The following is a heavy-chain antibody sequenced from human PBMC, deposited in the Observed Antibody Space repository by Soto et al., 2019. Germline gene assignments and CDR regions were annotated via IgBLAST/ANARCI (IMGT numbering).Heavy chain of an antibody. D-gene: IGHD2-21*01. Sequence: QITLKESGPTLVKPTQTLTLTCSFSGFSLSTRGVGVGWIRQPPGKALEWLAVIYWDDDKRYSPSLKSRLTITKDTSKNQVVLAMTNMDPVDTATYYCAHRQYCGGDRSGYFQHWGQGTLVTVSS. J-gene: IGHJ1*01. V-gene: IGHV2-5*02. CDR1: GFSLSTRGVG. CDR2: IYWDDDK. CDR3: AHRQYCGGDRSGYFQH.